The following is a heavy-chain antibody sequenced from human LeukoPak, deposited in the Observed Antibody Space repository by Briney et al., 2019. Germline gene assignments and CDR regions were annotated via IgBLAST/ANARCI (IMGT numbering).Heavy chain of an antibody. CDR3: AKVFRDGYNYPFDY. CDR2: ISSSGSTI. V-gene: IGHV3-48*01. Sequence: PGGSLRLSCAASGFTFSSYTMNWVRQAPGKGLEWLSYISSSGSTIYYADSVKGRFTISRDNAKNSLYLQMNSLRAEDTAVYYCAKVFRDGYNYPFDYWGQGTLVTVSS. D-gene: IGHD5-24*01. CDR1: GFTFSSYT. J-gene: IGHJ4*02.